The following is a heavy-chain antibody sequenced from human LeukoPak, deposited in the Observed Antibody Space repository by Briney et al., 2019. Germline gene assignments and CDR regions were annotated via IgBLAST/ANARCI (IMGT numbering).Heavy chain of an antibody. CDR2: INHSGST. CDR3: AREWRRWLHPYYFDY. J-gene: IGHJ4*02. Sequence: SETLSLTCAVYGGSFSGYYWSWIRQPPGKGLEWIGEINHSGSTNYNPSLKSRVTISVDTSKNQFSLKLSSVTAADTAVYYWAREWRRWLHPYYFDYWGQGTLVTVSS. D-gene: IGHD5-24*01. CDR1: GGSFSGYY. V-gene: IGHV4-34*01.